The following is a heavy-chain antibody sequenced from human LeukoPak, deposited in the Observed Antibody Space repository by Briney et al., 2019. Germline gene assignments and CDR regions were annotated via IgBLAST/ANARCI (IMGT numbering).Heavy chain of an antibody. Sequence: GESLKISCKGSGYSFTSYWIGWVRQMPGKGLEWMGRIDPSDSYTNYSPSFQGHVTISADKSISTAYLQWSSLKASDTALYYCARRGGQQLATLEYWGQGTLVTVSS. CDR2: IDPSDSYT. J-gene: IGHJ4*02. CDR3: ARRGGQQLATLEY. CDR1: GYSFTSYW. D-gene: IGHD6-13*01. V-gene: IGHV5-10-1*01.